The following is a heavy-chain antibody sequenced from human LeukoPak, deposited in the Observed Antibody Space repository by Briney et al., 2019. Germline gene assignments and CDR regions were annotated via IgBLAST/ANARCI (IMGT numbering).Heavy chain of an antibody. J-gene: IGHJ4*02. CDR1: GFTVGNNY. Sequence: GGSLKLSCAASGFTVGNNYMNWVRQAPGKGLEWVSLIFSHGETSYADSVKGRFTISRDNSKNTLYLQMNGLRVEDTAVYYCARDPPAVSINTYAWGQGTLVTVSS. CDR3: ARDPPAVSINTYA. V-gene: IGHV3-66*01. D-gene: IGHD2-8*01. CDR2: IFSHGET.